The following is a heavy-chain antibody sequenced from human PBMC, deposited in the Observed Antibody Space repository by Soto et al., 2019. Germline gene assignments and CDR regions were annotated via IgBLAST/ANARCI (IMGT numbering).Heavy chain of an antibody. CDR1: GYSFTSYA. CDR3: SRQCYDSSGHVP. Sequence: GASGKVSCEAAGYSFTSYAMNWVRQAPGQRLEWMGWINAGNGNTKYSQKFQGRVTITRDTSARTAYMELSSLRSEDRAGYYCSRQCYDSSGHVPWGQGTPVTSSS. J-gene: IGHJ5*02. D-gene: IGHD3-22*01. V-gene: IGHV1-3*01. CDR2: INAGNGNT.